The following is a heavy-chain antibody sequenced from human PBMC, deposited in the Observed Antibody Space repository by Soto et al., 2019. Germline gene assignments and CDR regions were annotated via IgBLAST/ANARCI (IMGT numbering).Heavy chain of an antibody. D-gene: IGHD2-2*01. CDR3: ARRLNGDHIVVVPAAFDY. V-gene: IGHV4-39*01. CDR2: IYYSGST. Sequence: QLQLQESGPGLVKPSETLSLTCTVSGGSISSSSYYWGCIRQPPGKGLEWIGSIYYSGSTYYNPSLKSRVTISVDTTKNQFYLKLSSVTAADTAVYYCARRLNGDHIVVVPAAFDYWGQGTLVTVSS. J-gene: IGHJ4*02. CDR1: GGSISSSSYY.